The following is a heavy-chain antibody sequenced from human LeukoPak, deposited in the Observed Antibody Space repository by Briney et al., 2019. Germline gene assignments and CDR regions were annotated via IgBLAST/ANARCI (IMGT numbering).Heavy chain of an antibody. CDR2: IYYSGST. CDR3: ARVVITTGGAFDI. Sequence: PSETLSLTCTVSGGSISSGGYYWSWLRQHPGRGLEWIGYIYYSGSTYYNPSLKSRVTISVDTSKNQFSLKLSSVTAADTAVYYCARVVITTGGAFDIWGQGTMVTVSS. V-gene: IGHV4-30-4*08. CDR1: GGSISSGGYY. D-gene: IGHD3-22*01. J-gene: IGHJ3*02.